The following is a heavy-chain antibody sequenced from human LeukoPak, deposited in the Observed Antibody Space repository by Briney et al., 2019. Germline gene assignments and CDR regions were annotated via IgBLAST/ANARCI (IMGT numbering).Heavy chain of an antibody. CDR1: GGTFSSYA. V-gene: IGHV1-69*13. Sequence: SVKVSCKASGGTFSSYAISWVRQAPGQGLEWMGGIIPIFGTANYAQKFQGRVTITADESTSTAYMELSSLRSEDTAVYYCARAGQWLVHSDYWGQGTLVTVSS. CDR2: IIPIFGTA. D-gene: IGHD6-19*01. J-gene: IGHJ4*02. CDR3: ARAGQWLVHSDY.